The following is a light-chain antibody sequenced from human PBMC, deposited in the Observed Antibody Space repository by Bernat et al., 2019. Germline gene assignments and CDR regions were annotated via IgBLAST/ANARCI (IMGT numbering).Light chain of an antibody. Sequence: DIQMTQSPSSLSASVGDRVTITCRASQSISSYLNWYQQKPGKAPKLLIYAASSLQSGVPSRFSGSGSGTDFTLTISSLQPEDFATYSCQQLNSYPLTFGGGTQVEIK. CDR1: QSISSY. V-gene: IGKV1-39*01. CDR2: AAS. CDR3: QQLNSYPLT. J-gene: IGKJ4*01.